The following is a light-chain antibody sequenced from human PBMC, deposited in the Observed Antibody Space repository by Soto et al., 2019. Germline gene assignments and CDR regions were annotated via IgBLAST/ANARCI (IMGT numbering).Light chain of an antibody. CDR3: QQYDSSLWT. Sequence: EIVLTQSPGTQSLSPGERATLSCRASQSVSSNYLAWYQQKPGQAPRLLIYGASSRATGIPDRFSGSGSGTGFTLTISRLEPEDFAVYYCQQYDSSLWTFGQGTKVEIK. J-gene: IGKJ1*01. V-gene: IGKV3-20*01. CDR2: GAS. CDR1: QSVSSNY.